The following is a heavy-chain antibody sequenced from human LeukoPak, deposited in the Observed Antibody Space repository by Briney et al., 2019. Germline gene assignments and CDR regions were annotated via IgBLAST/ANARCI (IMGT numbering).Heavy chain of an antibody. V-gene: IGHV3-33*08. CDR1: AFSFSNYG. CDR3: ARAVGPFDY. J-gene: IGHJ4*02. CDR2: IWPDGSYK. Sequence: PGGSLRLSCVASAFSFSNYGMHWVRQAPGKGLEWVAAIWPDGSYKYYADSVKGRFTISRDNSKNTVYLQMNTLRDEDTAVYYCARAVGPFDYWGQGTLVTVSS. D-gene: IGHD3-16*01.